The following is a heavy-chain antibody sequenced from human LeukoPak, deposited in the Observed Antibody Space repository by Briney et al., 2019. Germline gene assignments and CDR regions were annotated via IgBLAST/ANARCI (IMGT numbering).Heavy chain of an antibody. CDR1: GGSITTSSYY. V-gene: IGHV4-39*01. Sequence: SETLSLTCTVSGGSITTSSYYWGWIRQPPGKGLEWIGIIYYSGSTYYNPSLKGRVTISVDTSKNQFSLKLSSVTAADTAVYYCASARGVKFYGWFDPWGQGTLVTVSS. CDR2: IYYSGST. CDR3: ASARGVKFYGWFDP. D-gene: IGHD3-10*01. J-gene: IGHJ5*02.